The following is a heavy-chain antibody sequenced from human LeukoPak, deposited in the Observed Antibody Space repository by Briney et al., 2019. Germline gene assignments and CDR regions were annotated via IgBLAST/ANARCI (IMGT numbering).Heavy chain of an antibody. Sequence: PSETLSLTCAVSGGSISSGGYSWSWIRQPPGKGLEWIGYIYHSGSTYYNPSLKSRVTISVDRSKNQFSLKLSSVTAADTAVYYCARWSRIAAAGAFDYWGQGTLVTVSS. CDR1: GGSISSGGYS. CDR2: IYHSGST. D-gene: IGHD6-13*01. CDR3: ARWSRIAAAGAFDY. J-gene: IGHJ4*02. V-gene: IGHV4-30-2*01.